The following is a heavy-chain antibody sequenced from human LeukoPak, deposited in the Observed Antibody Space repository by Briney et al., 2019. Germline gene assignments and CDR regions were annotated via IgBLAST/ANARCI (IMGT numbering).Heavy chain of an antibody. J-gene: IGHJ3*02. CDR2: IYNSGST. CDR3: ARGPYSYDSSGAFDI. V-gene: IGHV4-59*01. CDR1: GASISRNN. D-gene: IGHD3-22*01. Sequence: SETLSLTCTVSGASISRNNWSWIRQPPGKGLEWVGYIYNSGSTNYNPSLTSRVTISLDTSKNQFSLNLSSVTAADTAVYYCARGPYSYDSSGAFDIWGQGTMVTVSS.